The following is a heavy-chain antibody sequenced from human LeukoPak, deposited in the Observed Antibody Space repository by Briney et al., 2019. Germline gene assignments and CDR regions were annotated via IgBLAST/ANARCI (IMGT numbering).Heavy chain of an antibody. J-gene: IGHJ3*02. CDR1: GYTFTGHY. Sequence: ASVKVSCKASGYTFTGHYMHWVRQAPGQGLEWMGWINPNSGVTNYAQKFQGRVTMTRDTSISTVYMELSRLISDDTAVYYCARGTTRVGYCSGGSCYNSGFDIWGQGTMVTVSS. D-gene: IGHD2-15*01. V-gene: IGHV1-2*02. CDR2: INPNSGVT. CDR3: ARGTTRVGYCSGGSCYNSGFDI.